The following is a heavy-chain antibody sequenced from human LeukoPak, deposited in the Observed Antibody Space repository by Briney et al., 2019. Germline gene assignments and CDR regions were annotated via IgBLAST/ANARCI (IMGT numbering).Heavy chain of an antibody. D-gene: IGHD7-27*01. Sequence: SETLSLXCTVSGDSISNGGYYWTWIRQSAGKGLEWIGRLYSGGGTNYNPSLKSRVAMSVDASKNQFSLKLSSVTAADTAVYYCAREWGSVDYWGPGTLVTVSS. CDR2: LYSGGGT. CDR3: AREWGSVDY. J-gene: IGHJ4*02. CDR1: GDSISNGGYY. V-gene: IGHV4-61*02.